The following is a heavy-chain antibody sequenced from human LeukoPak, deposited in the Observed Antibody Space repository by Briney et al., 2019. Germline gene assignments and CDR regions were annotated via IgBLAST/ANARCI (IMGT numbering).Heavy chain of an antibody. Sequence: SETLSLTCTDSGGSISVGSYYWTWIRQPPGKGLEWIGYIHHSGSTNYNPSLKSRVTISVDTSKNQFSLKLSSVTAADTAVYYCARVSRSGWSPGAPFWYFDLWGRGTLVTVSS. J-gene: IGHJ2*01. V-gene: IGHV4-61*01. D-gene: IGHD6-19*01. CDR2: IHHSGST. CDR1: GGSISVGSYY. CDR3: ARVSRSGWSPGAPFWYFDL.